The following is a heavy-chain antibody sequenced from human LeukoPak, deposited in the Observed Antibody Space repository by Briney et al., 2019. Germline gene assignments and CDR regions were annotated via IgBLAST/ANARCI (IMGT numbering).Heavy chain of an antibody. CDR2: IYYTGST. Sequence: PSETLSLTCTVSGASIGSSFWTWIRQSPGKGLGWLAYIYYTGSTNLNPSLKSRLTISVDTSKNQFSLRLSSVTAADTAIYYCARRMTVSATNWFDPWGQGTLVTVSS. V-gene: IGHV4-59*01. CDR1: GASIGSSF. J-gene: IGHJ5*02. D-gene: IGHD5/OR15-5a*01. CDR3: ARRMTVSATNWFDP.